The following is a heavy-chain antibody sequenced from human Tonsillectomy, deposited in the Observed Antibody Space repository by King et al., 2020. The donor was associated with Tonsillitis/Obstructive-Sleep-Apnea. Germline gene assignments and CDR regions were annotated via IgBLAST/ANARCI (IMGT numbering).Heavy chain of an antibody. V-gene: IGHV4-34*01. D-gene: IGHD6-6*01. CDR2: IDHSGST. J-gene: IGHJ3*02. CDR3: ARASEAFDI. CDR1: GGSFSGYY. Sequence: VQLQQWGAGLLKPSETLSLTCAVYGGSFSGYYWTWIRQPPGKGLEWIGEIDHSGSTNSNPSLKSRITISVDTSKNLFSLKLSSVTAADTAVYYCARASEAFDIWGQGTMVTVSS.